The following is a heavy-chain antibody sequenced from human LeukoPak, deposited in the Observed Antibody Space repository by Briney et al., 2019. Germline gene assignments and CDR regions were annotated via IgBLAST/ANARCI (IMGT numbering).Heavy chain of an antibody. J-gene: IGHJ3*02. D-gene: IGHD3-16*01. V-gene: IGHV1-69*05. CDR1: GGTFSSYA. Sequence: AAVKVSCKASGGTFSSYAISWVRQAPGQGLEWMGGINPIFGTANYTQKFQGRVTITTDESTSTAYMELSSLRSEDTAVYYCARERGTRDAFDIWGQGTMVTVSS. CDR3: ARERGTRDAFDI. CDR2: INPIFGTA.